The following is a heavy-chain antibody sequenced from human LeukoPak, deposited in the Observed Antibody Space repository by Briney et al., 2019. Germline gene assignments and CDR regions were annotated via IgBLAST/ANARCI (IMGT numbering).Heavy chain of an antibody. CDR1: GFTVSNAW. J-gene: IGHJ4*02. Sequence: GGPLRLSCAASGFTVSNAWMSWVRQAPGKGLEWVSGINWNGGSTGYADSVKGRFTISRDNAKNSLYLQMNSLRAEDTALYHCARGSPVVVPAAPFDYWGQGTLVTVSS. CDR2: INWNGGST. D-gene: IGHD2-2*01. V-gene: IGHV3-20*01. CDR3: ARGSPVVVPAAPFDY.